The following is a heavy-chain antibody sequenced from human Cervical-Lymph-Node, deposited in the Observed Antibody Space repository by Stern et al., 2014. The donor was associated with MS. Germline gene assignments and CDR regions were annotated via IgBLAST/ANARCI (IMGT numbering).Heavy chain of an antibody. Sequence: VQLVESGAEVKKPGASGKVSCKASGYTFTNYYMHWVRQTPGQGLEWMGIINPSGGSTSYAQKFQGRVTMTRDTSTSTVHMELSSLRSEDTAVYYCAREVAGHRLGMMDVWGQGTTVTVSS. J-gene: IGHJ6*02. CDR3: AREVAGHRLGMMDV. D-gene: IGHD6-19*01. CDR2: INPSGGST. CDR1: GYTFTNYY. V-gene: IGHV1-46*01.